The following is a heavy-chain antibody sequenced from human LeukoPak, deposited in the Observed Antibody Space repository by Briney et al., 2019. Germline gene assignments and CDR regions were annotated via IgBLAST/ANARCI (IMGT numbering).Heavy chain of an antibody. Sequence: GRSLRLSCAASGFTFSSYGMHWVRQAPGKGLEWVAGIPYDGSSKYYADSVRGRFTISRDNSKNTLYLQMNSLRVQDTAVYYCTTDSSPDFWGQGTLVTVSS. J-gene: IGHJ4*02. CDR1: GFTFSSYG. CDR3: TTDSSPDF. V-gene: IGHV3-30*19. CDR2: IPYDGSSK.